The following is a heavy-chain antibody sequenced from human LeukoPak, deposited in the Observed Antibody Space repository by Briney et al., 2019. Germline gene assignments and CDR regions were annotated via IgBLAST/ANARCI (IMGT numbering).Heavy chain of an antibody. CDR2: ISGFSGDT. CDR3: ARYKDRYSIPSNFEY. CDR1: GYDFTNYG. V-gene: IGHV1-18*01. J-gene: IGHJ4*02. D-gene: IGHD3-3*02. Sequence: GASVKVSCKASGYDFTNYGIMWVRQAAGQGLEWMGCISGFSGDTKYGPKFQGRVTLTADTSTATAYMEVRSLRSDDTATYYCARYKDRYSIPSNFEYWGQGTQVTVSS.